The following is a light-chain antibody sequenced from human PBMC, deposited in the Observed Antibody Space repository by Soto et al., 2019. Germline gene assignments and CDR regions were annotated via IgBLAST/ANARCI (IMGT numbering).Light chain of an antibody. V-gene: IGKV3-20*01. J-gene: IGKJ1*01. CDR2: DAS. CDR3: LQCAISPKT. CDR1: QTVPSRY. Sequence: EIVLTQSPGTLSLSPGERATLSCRVSQTVPSRYLAWYQQKAGQAPRLLVFDASTRATGIPDRFSGSGSGTDFTLTISRLEPEDFAVYYCLQCAISPKTFGQGTKVEIK.